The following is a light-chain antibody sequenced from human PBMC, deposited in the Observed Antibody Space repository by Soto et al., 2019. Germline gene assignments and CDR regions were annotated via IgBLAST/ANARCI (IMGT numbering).Light chain of an antibody. Sequence: DIQMTQSPSSLSASVGDRVTITCRASETIASYLNWYQQRPGKAPKLLIYAASSLQSGVPSTFGGSGSGTAFTLTITSLQPEDFATYYCQQTYNPPRTFGQGTRL. CDR3: QQTYNPPRT. CDR1: ETIASY. V-gene: IGKV1-39*01. CDR2: AAS. J-gene: IGKJ1*01.